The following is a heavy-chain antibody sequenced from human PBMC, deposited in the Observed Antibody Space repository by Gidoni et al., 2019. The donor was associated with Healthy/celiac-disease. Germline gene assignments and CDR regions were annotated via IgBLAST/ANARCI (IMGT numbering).Heavy chain of an antibody. CDR1: GFTFSRYS. Sequence: EVQLVESGGGLVKPGGSVRLSCAASGFTFSRYSMNWVRQAPGKGLEWVSSISSSSSYIYYADSVKGRFTISRDNAKNSLYLQMNSLRAEDTAVYYCARDRDSSGWYGVYSDYWGQGTLVTVSS. J-gene: IGHJ4*02. CDR3: ARDRDSSGWYGVYSDY. V-gene: IGHV3-21*01. D-gene: IGHD6-19*01. CDR2: ISSSSSYI.